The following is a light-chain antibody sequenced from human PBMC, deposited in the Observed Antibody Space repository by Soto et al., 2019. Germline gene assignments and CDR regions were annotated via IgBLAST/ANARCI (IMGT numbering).Light chain of an antibody. CDR3: QQYYGSPLT. CDR2: WAS. CDR1: QSVSYSSTNNNY. Sequence: DIVMTQSPDSLAVSLGERATINCKSSQSVSYSSTNNNYLAWYQQKPGQPPKGLIYWASPRDSGVPDRFSGSGSGTDFTLTISSVQAEEVAVYYCQQYYGSPLTFGQGTKLESK. J-gene: IGKJ2*01. V-gene: IGKV4-1*01.